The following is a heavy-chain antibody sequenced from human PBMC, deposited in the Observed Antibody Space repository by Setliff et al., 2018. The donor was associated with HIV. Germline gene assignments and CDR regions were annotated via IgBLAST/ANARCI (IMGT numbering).Heavy chain of an antibody. Sequence: PSETLSLTCAVSAVSISSGPYYWGWIRQPPGKGLEWIGSVHYSGSTYHNPSLNSRATTSIDTPKNQFSLQLNSVTAADTAVYYCARLSGGMVPNYWGPGTLVTVSS. V-gene: IGHV4-39*01. CDR2: VHYSGST. CDR1: AVSISSGPYY. CDR3: ARLSGGMVPNY. D-gene: IGHD3-10*01. J-gene: IGHJ4*02.